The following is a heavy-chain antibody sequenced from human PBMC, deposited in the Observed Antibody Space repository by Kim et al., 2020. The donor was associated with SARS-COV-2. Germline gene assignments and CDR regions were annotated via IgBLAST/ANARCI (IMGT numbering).Heavy chain of an antibody. J-gene: IGHJ3*02. D-gene: IGHD6-13*01. Sequence: SETLSLTCTVSGGPISSSSYYWGWIRQPPGKGLEWIGSIYYSGSTYYNPSLKSRVTISVDTSKNQFSLKLSSVTAADTAVYYCARQAAAGWPGIIWGQGTMVTVSS. V-gene: IGHV4-39*01. CDR1: GGPISSSSYY. CDR3: ARQAAAGWPGII. CDR2: IYYSGST.